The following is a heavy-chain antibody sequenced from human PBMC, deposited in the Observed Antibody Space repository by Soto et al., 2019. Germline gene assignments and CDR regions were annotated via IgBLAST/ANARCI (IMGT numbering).Heavy chain of an antibody. CDR1: GFTFSSYG. Sequence: QVQLVESGGGVVQPGRSLRLSCAASGFTFSSYGMHWVRQAPGKGLEWVAVIWYDGSNKYYADSVKGRFTISRDNSKNTLCLQMNSLRAEDTAVYYCARDKPSRGYVADAFDIWGQGTMVTVSS. CDR2: IWYDGSNK. J-gene: IGHJ3*02. CDR3: ARDKPSRGYVADAFDI. D-gene: IGHD5-12*01. V-gene: IGHV3-33*01.